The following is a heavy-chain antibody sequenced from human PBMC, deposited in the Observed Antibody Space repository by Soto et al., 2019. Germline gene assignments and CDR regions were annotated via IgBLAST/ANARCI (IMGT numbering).Heavy chain of an antibody. CDR2: IIPIFGTA. D-gene: IGHD5-18*01. CDR1: GGTFSSYA. CDR3: ERAPMGGRYIYGNFDY. J-gene: IGHJ4*02. V-gene: IGHV1-69*01. Sequence: QVQLVQSGAEVKNPGSSVKVSCKASGGTFSSYAISWVRQAPGQGLEWMGGIIPIFGTANYAQKFQGRVTITADESTSTAYMELSSLRSEDTAVYYCERAPMGGRYIYGNFDYWGQGTLVTVSS.